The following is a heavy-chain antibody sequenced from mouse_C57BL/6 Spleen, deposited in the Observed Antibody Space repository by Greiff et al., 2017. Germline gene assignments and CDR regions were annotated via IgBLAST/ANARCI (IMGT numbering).Heavy chain of an antibody. CDR3: ANYDWYFDG. D-gene: IGHD1-1*01. CDR1: GYTFTSYT. CDR2: INPSSGST. Sequence: QVQLQQSGAELARPGASVTMSCKASGYTFTSYTMHWVKQRPGQGLEWIGYINPSSGSTKYNQKFTDKATLTADKSSSTAYMQLSSLTSEDSAVYYCANYDWYFDGGGTGTTVTVSS. V-gene: IGHV1-4*01. J-gene: IGHJ1*03.